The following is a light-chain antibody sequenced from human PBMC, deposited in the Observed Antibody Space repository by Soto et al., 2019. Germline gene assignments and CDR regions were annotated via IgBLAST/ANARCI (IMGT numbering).Light chain of an antibody. CDR3: QQRGDWPPIT. V-gene: IGKV3-11*01. Sequence: EIVLTQSPATLPLSPGERAFLSCRASQSVSTFLAWFQQKPGQPPRLLIYNASNRTTGIPARFSGSGSGTDFTLTISSLEPEDFAVYYCQQRGDWPPITFGQGTRLEIK. J-gene: IGKJ5*01. CDR1: QSVSTF. CDR2: NAS.